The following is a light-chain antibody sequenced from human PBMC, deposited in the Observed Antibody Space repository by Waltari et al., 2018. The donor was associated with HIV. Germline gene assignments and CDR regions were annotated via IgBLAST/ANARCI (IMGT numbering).Light chain of an antibody. CDR2: KNN. J-gene: IGLJ3*02. CDR1: SSPIGINY. CDR3: AAWDDTFRWV. V-gene: IGLV1-47*01. Sequence: QPVLTQPPSASGPPGQRVTLSCSGSSSPIGINYAYWYQQVPGRTPKLLIYKNNHRPSGVPDRFSGSKSGTSASLAISGLQSEDEADYYCAAWDDTFRWVFGGGTKLTVL.